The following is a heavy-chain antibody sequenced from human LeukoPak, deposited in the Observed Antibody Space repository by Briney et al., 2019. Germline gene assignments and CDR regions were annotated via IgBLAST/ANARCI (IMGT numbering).Heavy chain of an antibody. Sequence: GGSLRLSCAASGFTFSSYAMSWVRQAPGKGLGWVAFIRYDGSNKYYADSVKGRFTISRDNSKNTLYLQMNSLRAEDTAVYYCANEDHYGDYFYFDYWGQGTLVTVSS. CDR2: IRYDGSNK. CDR3: ANEDHYGDYFYFDY. CDR1: GFTFSSYA. J-gene: IGHJ4*02. V-gene: IGHV3-30*02. D-gene: IGHD4-17*01.